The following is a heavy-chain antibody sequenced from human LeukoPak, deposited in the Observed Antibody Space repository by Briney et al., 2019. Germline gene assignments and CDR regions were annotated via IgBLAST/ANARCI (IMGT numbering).Heavy chain of an antibody. Sequence: GGSLRLSCAASGFTFDDYAMHWVRQAPGKGLEWVSGISWNSGSIGYADSVKGRFTISRDNAKNSLYLQMNSLRAEDTAVYFCAKRGVVIRVILVGFHKEAYYFDSWGQGALVTVSS. D-gene: IGHD3-22*01. CDR3: AKRGVVIRVILVGFHKEAYYFDS. J-gene: IGHJ4*02. CDR1: GFTFDDYA. V-gene: IGHV3-9*01. CDR2: ISWNSGSI.